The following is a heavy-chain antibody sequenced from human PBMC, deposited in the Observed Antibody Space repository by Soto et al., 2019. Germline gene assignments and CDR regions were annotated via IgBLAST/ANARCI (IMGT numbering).Heavy chain of an antibody. D-gene: IGHD6-13*01. Sequence: GGSLRLSCAASGFTFGSYWMSWVRQAPGKGLEWVANINQDGSEKYYVDSVKGRFTISRDNAKNSLYLQMNSLRAEDTAVYYCARDARRGYSSSWYYFDYWGQGTLVTVSS. CDR1: GFTFGSYW. CDR3: ARDARRGYSSSWYYFDY. V-gene: IGHV3-7*01. CDR2: INQDGSEK. J-gene: IGHJ4*02.